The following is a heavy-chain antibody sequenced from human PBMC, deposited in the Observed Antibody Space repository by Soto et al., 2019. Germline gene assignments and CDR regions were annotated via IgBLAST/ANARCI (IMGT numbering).Heavy chain of an antibody. CDR3: AKDSRRSSGWFYFDH. D-gene: IGHD6-19*01. V-gene: IGHV3-23*01. Sequence: GGSLRLSCAASGFTFSSYDLGWVRQGPGKGLEWVSAISNSGVRTYYADSVKGRFTISRDNSKNTLSLQMNSLRAEDTAVYYCAKDSRRSSGWFYFDHWGQGALVTVSS. CDR2: ISNSGVRT. J-gene: IGHJ4*02. CDR1: GFTFSSYD.